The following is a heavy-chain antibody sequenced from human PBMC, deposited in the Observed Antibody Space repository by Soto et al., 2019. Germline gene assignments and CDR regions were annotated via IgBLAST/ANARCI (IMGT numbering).Heavy chain of an antibody. CDR3: ARGRPSGYAWFDP. CDR1: GYSISNGYY. V-gene: IGHV4-38-2*01. D-gene: IGHD3-22*01. J-gene: IGHJ5*02. CDR2: IHHSGST. Sequence: SETLSLTCVVSGYSISNGYYWGWIRQPPGKGLEWIATIHHSGSTYYNLSLESRVTISVDTSKNQLSLTLKSVTAADTAVYYCARGRPSGYAWFDPWGQGTLVTVSS.